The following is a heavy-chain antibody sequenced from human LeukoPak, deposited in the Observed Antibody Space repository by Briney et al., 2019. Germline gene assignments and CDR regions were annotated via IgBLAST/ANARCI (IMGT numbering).Heavy chain of an antibody. J-gene: IGHJ4*02. V-gene: IGHV1-2*02. CDR1: GYTFMGYY. CDR3: ARVNDYIWGSYRV. D-gene: IGHD3-16*02. CDR2: INPSSGGT. Sequence: ASVKVSCKASGYTFMGYYIHWLRQAPGQGLEWMGWINPSSGGTNYAQKFQGRVTMTRDTSINTAYMELSRLRSDDTAVYYCARVNDYIWGSYRVWGQGTLVTVSS.